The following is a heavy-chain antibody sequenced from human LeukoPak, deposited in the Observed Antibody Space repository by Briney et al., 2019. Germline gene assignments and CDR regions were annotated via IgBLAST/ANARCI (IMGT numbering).Heavy chain of an antibody. CDR2: ISAYNGNT. CDR3: ARDGRVPAARRTADY. Sequence: ASVKVPCKASGYTFTSYGISWVRQAPGQGLEWMGWISAYNGNTNYARKLQGRVTMTTDTSTSTAYMELRSLRSDDTAVYYCARDGRVPAARRTADYWGQGTLVTVSS. D-gene: IGHD2-2*01. J-gene: IGHJ4*02. CDR1: GYTFTSYG. V-gene: IGHV1-18*01.